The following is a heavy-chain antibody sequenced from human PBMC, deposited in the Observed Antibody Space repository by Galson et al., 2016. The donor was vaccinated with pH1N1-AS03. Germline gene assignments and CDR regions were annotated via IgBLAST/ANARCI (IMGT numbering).Heavy chain of an antibody. Sequence: SLRLSCAASGFTFGSYWMSWVRQALGKGLEWVANIKEDGSEKSYVDSVKGRFTISRDNSKNSLYLQMNSLRVKDTALYYCARYGSSPWFDPWGQGTLVTVSS. D-gene: IGHD6-6*01. V-gene: IGHV3-7*01. CDR1: GFTFGSYW. CDR2: IKEDGSEK. CDR3: ARYGSSPWFDP. J-gene: IGHJ5*02.